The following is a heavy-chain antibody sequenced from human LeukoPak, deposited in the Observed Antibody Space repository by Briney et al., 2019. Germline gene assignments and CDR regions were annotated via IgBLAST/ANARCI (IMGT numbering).Heavy chain of an antibody. CDR2: IYSGGNT. CDR3: ARDWRIDYGDSFYYFDY. V-gene: IGHV3-53*01. Sequence: GGSLRLSCTASGFSVSHNYMNWVRQAPGKGLEWVALIYSGGNTHYADSVKGRFTISRDNSKNTLYLQMDSLRAEDTAVYYCARDWRIDYGDSFYYFDYWGQGTLVTVSS. CDR1: GFSVSHNY. D-gene: IGHD4-17*01. J-gene: IGHJ4*02.